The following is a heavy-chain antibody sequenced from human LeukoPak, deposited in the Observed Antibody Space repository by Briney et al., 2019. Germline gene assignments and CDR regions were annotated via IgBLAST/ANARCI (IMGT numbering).Heavy chain of an antibody. Sequence: RAGGSLRLSCVASGFTFGKYWMSWVRQAPGKGLEWVANIKLDGSEKNYVDSVKGRFTISRDNTKNSLYLQMNSLRPEDTAMYYCARVRGGRSWYYYGMDVWGRGTTVTVSS. D-gene: IGHD3-16*01. CDR3: ARVRGGRSWYYYGMDV. CDR1: GFTFGKYW. J-gene: IGHJ6*02. CDR2: IKLDGSEK. V-gene: IGHV3-7*01.